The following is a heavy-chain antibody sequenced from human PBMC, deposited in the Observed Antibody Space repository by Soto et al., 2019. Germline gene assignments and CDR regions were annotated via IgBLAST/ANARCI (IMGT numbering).Heavy chain of an antibody. CDR3: ARDIRGFSRALDY. CDR1: GGSVNTDNYY. J-gene: IGHJ4*02. V-gene: IGHV4-61*01. Sequence: SETLSLTCSVSGGSVNTDNYYWTWVRQPPGRGLEWIGNIHNNGTTNYNPSLQNRVTLSIDTSKNQYSLQLTSVTAADAALYYCARDIRGFSRALDYWGRGTPVTVSS. D-gene: IGHD5-18*01. CDR2: IHNNGTT.